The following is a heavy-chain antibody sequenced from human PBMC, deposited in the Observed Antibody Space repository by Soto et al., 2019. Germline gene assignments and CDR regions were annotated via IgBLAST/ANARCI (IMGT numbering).Heavy chain of an antibody. J-gene: IGHJ6*02. Sequence: PGGSLRLSCAASGFTFSSYDMHWVRQATGKGLEWVSAIGTAGDPYYPGSVKGRFTISRENAKNSLYLQMNSLRAGDTAVYYCARVFGGTTFFQRRRYYYYGMDVWGQGTTVTVSS. V-gene: IGHV3-13*05. CDR1: GFTFSSYD. CDR3: ARVFGGTTFFQRRRYYYYGMDV. CDR2: IGTAGDP. D-gene: IGHD1-7*01.